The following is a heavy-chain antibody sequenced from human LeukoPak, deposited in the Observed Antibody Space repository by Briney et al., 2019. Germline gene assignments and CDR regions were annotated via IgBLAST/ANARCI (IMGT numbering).Heavy chain of an antibody. CDR2: IYYSGST. J-gene: IGHJ4*02. CDR3: ARVRGYSQIGPSGMLDY. V-gene: IGHV4-59*08. CDR1: GGSISSYY. D-gene: IGHD5-18*01. Sequence: TSETLSLTCTVSGGSISSYYWSWIRQPPGKGLEWIGYIYYSGSTNYNPSLKSRVTISVDTSKNQFSLKLSSVTAADTAVYYCARVRGYSQIGPSGMLDYWGQGTLVTVSS.